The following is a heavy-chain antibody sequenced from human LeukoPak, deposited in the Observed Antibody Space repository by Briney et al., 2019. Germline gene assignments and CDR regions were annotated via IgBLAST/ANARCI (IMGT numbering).Heavy chain of an antibody. V-gene: IGHV4-59*08. CDR3: ARHGYYERSHDAFDI. Sequence: SETLSLTCTVSGGSISSYYWSWIRQPPGKGLEWIGYIYYSGSTNYNPSLKSRVTISVDTSKNQFSLKLSSVTAADTAVYYCARHGYYERSHDAFDIWGQGQWSPSLQ. D-gene: IGHD3-22*01. J-gene: IGHJ3*02. CDR2: IYYSGST. CDR1: GGSISSYY.